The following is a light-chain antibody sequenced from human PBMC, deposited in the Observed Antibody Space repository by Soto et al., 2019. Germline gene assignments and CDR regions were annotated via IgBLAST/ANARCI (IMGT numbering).Light chain of an antibody. Sequence: EIVLTQSPGTLSLSPGERATLSCRASQTVTSNFLAWYQEKPGQAPRLLIYAASSRATGIPDRFSGSGSGTDFTLTISRLEPEDFAVYYCQQYGNAPLLYTFGQGTKVDIK. J-gene: IGKJ2*01. CDR3: QQYGNAPLLYT. CDR2: AAS. CDR1: QTVTSNF. V-gene: IGKV3-20*01.